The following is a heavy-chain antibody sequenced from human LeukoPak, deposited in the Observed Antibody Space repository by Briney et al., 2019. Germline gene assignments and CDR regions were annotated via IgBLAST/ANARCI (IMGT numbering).Heavy chain of an antibody. V-gene: IGHV3-21*01. CDR2: ISSSSSYI. CDR1: RFTFSSYS. Sequence: TGGSLRLSCAASRFTFSSYSMNWVRQAPGKGLEWVSSISSSSSYIYYADSVKGRFTISRDNAKNSLYLQMNSLRAEDTAVYYCARGDSSGYLSDFDYWGQGTPVTVSS. J-gene: IGHJ4*02. D-gene: IGHD3-22*01. CDR3: ARGDSSGYLSDFDY.